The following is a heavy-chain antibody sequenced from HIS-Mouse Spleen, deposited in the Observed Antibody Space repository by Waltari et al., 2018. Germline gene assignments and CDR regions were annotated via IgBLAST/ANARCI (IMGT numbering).Heavy chain of an antibody. CDR3: ARHPEIAAAVGAFDI. J-gene: IGHJ3*02. Sequence: QVQLVPSGAEVKKPGSSVKFSCTASGCTFSSYTISWVRHAPGQGLEWMGRIIPILGIANYAQKFQGRVTITADKSTSTAYMELSSLRSEDTAVYYCARHPEIAAAVGAFDIWGQGTMVTVSS. D-gene: IGHD6-13*01. V-gene: IGHV1-69*02. CDR1: GCTFSSYT. CDR2: IIPILGIA.